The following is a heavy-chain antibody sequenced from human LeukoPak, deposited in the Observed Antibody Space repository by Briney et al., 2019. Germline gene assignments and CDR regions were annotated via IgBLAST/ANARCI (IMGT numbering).Heavy chain of an antibody. V-gene: IGHV7-4-1*01. CDR2: INTNTGNP. J-gene: IGHJ3*02. CDR1: GYTFTSYA. Sequence: ASVKVSCKASGYTFTSYAMNWVRQAPGQGLEWMGWINTNTGNPTYAQGFTGRFVFSLDTSVSTAYLQIGSLKAEDTAVYYCARDLGDYGDYEFVPAFDIWGQGTMVTVSS. D-gene: IGHD4-17*01. CDR3: ARDLGDYGDYEFVPAFDI.